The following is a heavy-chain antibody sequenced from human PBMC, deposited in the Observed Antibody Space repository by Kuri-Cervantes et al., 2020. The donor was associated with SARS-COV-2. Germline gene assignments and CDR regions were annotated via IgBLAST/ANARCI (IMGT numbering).Heavy chain of an antibody. V-gene: IGHV4-34*01. CDR1: GGSFSGYY. Sequence: SETLSLTCAVYGGSFSGYYWSWIRQPPGKGLEWIGEISHSGSTNYNPSLKSRVTISVDTSKNQFSLKLSSVTAADTAVYYLARQMMSSITIFGVVITRNWFDPWGQGTLVTVSS. J-gene: IGHJ5*02. CDR3: ARQMMSSITIFGVVITRNWFDP. D-gene: IGHD3-3*01. CDR2: ISHSGST.